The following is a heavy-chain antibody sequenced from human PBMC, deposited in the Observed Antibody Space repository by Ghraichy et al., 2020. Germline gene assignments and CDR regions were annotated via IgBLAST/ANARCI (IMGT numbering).Heavy chain of an antibody. Sequence: SETLSLTCTVSGGSISSYYWSWIRQPPGKGLEWIGYIYYSGSTNYNPSLKSRVTISVDTSKNQFSLKLSSVTAADTAVYYCARGTRGMVGYWGQGTLVTVSS. D-gene: IGHD1-14*01. V-gene: IGHV4-59*01. CDR3: ARGTRGMVGY. CDR1: GGSISSYY. CDR2: IYYSGST. J-gene: IGHJ4*02.